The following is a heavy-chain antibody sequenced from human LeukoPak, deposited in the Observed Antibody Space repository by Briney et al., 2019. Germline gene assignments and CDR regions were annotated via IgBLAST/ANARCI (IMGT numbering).Heavy chain of an antibody. J-gene: IGHJ4*02. D-gene: IGHD4-11*01. V-gene: IGHV3-15*07. Sequence: PGGSLRLSCAASGFTFGSYTMDWIRQAPGKGPEWVGRIKSKTDGGPTDYAASVKGRFTISKDDSKNTLYLQMNSLKTEDTAVYYCTTEAYRWGQGTLVTVSS. CDR2: IKSKTDGGPT. CDR1: GFTFGSYT. CDR3: TTEAYR.